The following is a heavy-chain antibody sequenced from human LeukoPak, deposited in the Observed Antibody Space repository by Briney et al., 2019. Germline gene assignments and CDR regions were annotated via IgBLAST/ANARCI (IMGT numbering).Heavy chain of an antibody. CDR3: ARYMTTVTTFYYYYGMDV. Sequence: SETLSLTCTVSGGSISSSSYYWGWIRQPPGKGLEWIGSIYYSGSTNYNPSLKSRVTISVDKSKNQFSLKLSSVTAADTAVYYCARYMTTVTTFYYYYGMDVWGQGTTVTVSS. D-gene: IGHD4-11*01. J-gene: IGHJ6*02. CDR1: GGSISSSSYY. CDR2: IYYSGST. V-gene: IGHV4-39*07.